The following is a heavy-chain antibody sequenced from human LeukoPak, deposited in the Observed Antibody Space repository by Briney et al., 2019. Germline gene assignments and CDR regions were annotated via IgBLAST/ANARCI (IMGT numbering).Heavy chain of an antibody. CDR1: GGSISSGGYY. V-gene: IGHV4-31*03. Sequence: SETLSLTGTVSGGSISSGGYYWSWIRQHPGKGLEWIGYIYYSGSTYYNPSLKSRVTISVDTSKNQFSLKLSSVTAADTAVYYCARSRDWCSGGSCLIDYWGQGTLVTVSS. CDR3: ARSRDWCSGGSCLIDY. J-gene: IGHJ4*02. CDR2: IYYSGST. D-gene: IGHD2-15*01.